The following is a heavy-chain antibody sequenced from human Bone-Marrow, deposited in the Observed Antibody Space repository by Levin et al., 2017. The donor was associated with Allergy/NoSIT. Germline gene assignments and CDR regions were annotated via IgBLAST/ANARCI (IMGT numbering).Heavy chain of an antibody. CDR3: VRDYGGNSGWFDP. V-gene: IGHV1-8*01. Sequence: GESLKISCKASGYTFTSYDLNWVRQAPGQGLEWLGWMNPDNGNIGYAQDFKGRVTMTRSTSTSTAYMELSSLRSEDTAVYYCVRDYGGNSGWFDPWGQGTQVIVS. J-gene: IGHJ5*02. CDR2: MNPDNGNI. D-gene: IGHD4-23*01. CDR1: GYTFTSYD.